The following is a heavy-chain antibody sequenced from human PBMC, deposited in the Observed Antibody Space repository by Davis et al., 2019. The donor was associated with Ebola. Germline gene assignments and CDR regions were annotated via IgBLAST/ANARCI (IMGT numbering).Heavy chain of an antibody. V-gene: IGHV6-1*01. CDR2: TYYTSKWHN. CDR3: VRGWGRSGLDV. J-gene: IGHJ6*02. Sequence: HSQTLSLTCSISGDSLFGQHGAWNWIRQSPPRGLEWLGRTYYTSKWHNDYGESVKSRISINPDTSKNQLSLQLNSVTPEDAAVYYCVRGWGRSGLDVWGQGTTVTVSS. D-gene: IGHD3-16*01. CDR1: GDSLFGQHGA.